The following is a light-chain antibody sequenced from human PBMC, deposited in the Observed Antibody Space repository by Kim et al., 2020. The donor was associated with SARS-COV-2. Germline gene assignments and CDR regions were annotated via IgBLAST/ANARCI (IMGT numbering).Light chain of an antibody. CDR2: DVS. J-gene: IGLJ3*02. Sequence: QSITISCTGTSSDVGGYTYVSWYQQHPGTAPKLMMYDVSNRPSGVSNRFSGSKSGNPASLTISGLQAEDEADYYCSSYTSSSTWVFGGGTQLTVL. CDR3: SSYTSSSTWV. V-gene: IGLV2-14*03. CDR1: SSDVGGYTY.